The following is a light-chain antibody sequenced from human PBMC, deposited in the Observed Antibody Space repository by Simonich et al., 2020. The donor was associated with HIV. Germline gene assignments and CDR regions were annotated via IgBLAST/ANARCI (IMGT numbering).Light chain of an antibody. CDR1: RSLLYSDGKTY. J-gene: IGKJ4*01. Sequence: DVVMTQSPLSLSVTLGQPASISCRSSRSLLYSDGKTYLCWYLQKPGQSPQLLLYLGSNRASGVPDRFSGCGSGTDFTLKINRVEAEDVGIYYCMQPLQTVTFGGGTKVEIK. CDR3: MQPLQTVT. CDR2: LGS. V-gene: IGKV2-28*01.